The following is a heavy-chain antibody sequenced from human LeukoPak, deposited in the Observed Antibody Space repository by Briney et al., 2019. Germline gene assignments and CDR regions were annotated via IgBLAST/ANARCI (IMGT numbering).Heavy chain of an antibody. Sequence: GTLRLSCAASGFTFSSYGMSWVRQAPGKGLEWVSAISGSGGSTYYAGSVKGRFTISRDNSKNTLYLQMNSLRAEDTAVYYCAKDSPMRGSGYYFWGQGTLVTVSS. V-gene: IGHV3-23*01. CDR3: AKDSPMRGSGYYF. J-gene: IGHJ4*02. CDR2: ISGSGGST. D-gene: IGHD3-22*01. CDR1: GFTFSSYG.